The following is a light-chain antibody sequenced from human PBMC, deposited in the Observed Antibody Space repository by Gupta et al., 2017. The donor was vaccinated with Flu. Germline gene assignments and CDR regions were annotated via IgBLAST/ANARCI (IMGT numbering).Light chain of an antibody. CDR3: SSYTSGSTLVVA. V-gene: IGLV2-14*01. CDR2: DVS. J-gene: IGLJ2*01. Sequence: QSALTQPASVSGSPGQSITISCTGTTSDVGGYNSVSWYQQRPGTAPKLMIYDVSNRPSGISNLFSGSKSGNTASLTISGLQAEDEADYYCSSYTSGSTLVVAFGGGTKLTVL. CDR1: TSDVGGYNS.